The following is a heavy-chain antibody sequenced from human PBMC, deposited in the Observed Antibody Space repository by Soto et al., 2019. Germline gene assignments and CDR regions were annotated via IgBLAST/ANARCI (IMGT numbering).Heavy chain of an antibody. V-gene: IGHV4-34*01. CDR2: INHSGST. CDR1: GGSFSGYY. Sequence: QVQLQQWGAGLLKPSETLSLTCAVYGGSFSGYYWSWIRQPPGKGLEWIGEINHSGSTNYNPSLXSXVXXSVDASKNQCSLKLSSVTAADTAVYYCARGAHFDYWGQGTLVTVSS. J-gene: IGHJ4*02. CDR3: ARGAHFDY.